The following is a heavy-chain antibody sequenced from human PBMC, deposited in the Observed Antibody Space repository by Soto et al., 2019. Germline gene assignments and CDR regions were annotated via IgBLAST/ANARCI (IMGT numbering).Heavy chain of an antibody. Sequence: GGSLRLSCAASGFPFSSYAMSWVRTAPGKGLEWVSAISGSGGTTYYADSVKGRFTFSRDNSKNTLYLQMNSLRAEDTAVYYCAKTANGWFSAFDIWGQGTMVTVSS. CDR1: GFPFSSYA. V-gene: IGHV3-23*01. CDR2: ISGSGGTT. CDR3: AKTANGWFSAFDI. D-gene: IGHD6-19*01. J-gene: IGHJ3*02.